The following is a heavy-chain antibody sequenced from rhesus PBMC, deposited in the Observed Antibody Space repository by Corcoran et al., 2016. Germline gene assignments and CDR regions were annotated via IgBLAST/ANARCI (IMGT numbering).Heavy chain of an antibody. D-gene: IGHD1-26*01. CDR1: GYSFTSYW. CDR2: IYPSDSDT. V-gene: IGHV5-20*01. J-gene: IGHJ6*01. Sequence: EVQLVQSGAEVKRPGESLKISCKTSGYSFTSYWISWVRQMPGKGLEWMGAIYPSDSDTSYNPSFQGHVTISADKSISTAYLQWSRLKASDTATYYCAKDRNWNYGLDSWGQGVVVTVSS. CDR3: AKDRNWNYGLDS.